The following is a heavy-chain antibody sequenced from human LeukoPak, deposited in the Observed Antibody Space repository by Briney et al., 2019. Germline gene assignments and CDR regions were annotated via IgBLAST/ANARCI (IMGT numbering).Heavy chain of an antibody. Sequence: GGSLRLSCAASGFMFSSYGMHWVRQAPGKGLVWVSRINTDGSITGYADPVKGRFTISRDNAKSTLYLQMDSLRVEDTAVYYCARNIASGGDYWGQGTLVTVSS. CDR1: GFMFSSYG. CDR2: INTDGSIT. CDR3: ARNIASGGDY. J-gene: IGHJ4*02. V-gene: IGHV3-74*01. D-gene: IGHD6-25*01.